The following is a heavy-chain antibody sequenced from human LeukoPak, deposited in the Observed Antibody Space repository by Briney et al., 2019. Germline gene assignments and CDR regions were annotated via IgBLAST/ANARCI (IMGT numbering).Heavy chain of an antibody. D-gene: IGHD4-17*01. CDR3: VREVSGDPWHNWFDP. CDR2: ISSSSSYI. Sequence: PGGSLRLSCAASGFTFSSYSMNWVRQAPGKGLEWVSSISSSSSYIYYADSVKGRFTISRDNAKNSLYLQMNSLRAEDTAVYYCVREVSGDPWHNWFDPWGQGTLVTVSS. V-gene: IGHV3-21*01. CDR1: GFTFSSYS. J-gene: IGHJ5*02.